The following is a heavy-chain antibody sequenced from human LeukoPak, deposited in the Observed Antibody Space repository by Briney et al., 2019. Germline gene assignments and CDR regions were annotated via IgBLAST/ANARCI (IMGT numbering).Heavy chain of an antibody. D-gene: IGHD1-20*01. Sequence: GGSLRLSCVASGFIFSNYWMYWVRQVPGKGPVWVSRINGDGSYGVSVNGRFTISRDNAKSTLYLRMHSLRVEDTGVYYCASYNWNYDMDVWGQGTTVIVSS. CDR1: GFIFSNYW. CDR3: ASYNWNYDMDV. V-gene: IGHV3-74*01. J-gene: IGHJ6*02. CDR2: INGDGS.